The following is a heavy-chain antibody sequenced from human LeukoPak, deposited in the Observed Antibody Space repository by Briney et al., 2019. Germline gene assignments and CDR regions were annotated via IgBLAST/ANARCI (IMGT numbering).Heavy chain of an antibody. CDR1: GYTFTGYY. J-gene: IGHJ4*02. Sequence: AASVKVSCKASGYTFTGYYMHWVRPAPGQGLEWMGWFNPNSGGTNYAQKFQGRVTMTRDTSISTAYMELSRLRSDDTAVYYCARDYYDSSGYLSYWGQGTLVTVS. CDR2: FNPNSGGT. D-gene: IGHD3-22*01. V-gene: IGHV1-2*02. CDR3: ARDYYDSSGYLSY.